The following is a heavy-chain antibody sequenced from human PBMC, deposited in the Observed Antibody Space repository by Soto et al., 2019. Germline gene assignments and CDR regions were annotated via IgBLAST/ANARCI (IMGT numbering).Heavy chain of an antibody. CDR2: ISISSSYT. V-gene: IGHV3-11*05. J-gene: IGHJ4*02. CDR1: VSTFSDYY. D-gene: IGHD2-15*01. CDR3: AKEVPKVVVVAAKRGFGY. Sequence: PGGSLRLSCAASVSTFSDYYMRWLRQAPGKWLEWVSYISISSSYTNYADSVKGRFTISRDNSKNTLYLQMNSLRAEDTAVYYWAKEVPKVVVVAAKRGFGYGGQGTLVTVSS.